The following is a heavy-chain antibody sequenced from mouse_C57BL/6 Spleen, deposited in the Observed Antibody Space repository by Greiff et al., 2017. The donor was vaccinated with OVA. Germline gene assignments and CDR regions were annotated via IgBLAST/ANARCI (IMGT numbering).Heavy chain of an antibody. D-gene: IGHD4-1*01. CDR2: IHPNSGST. V-gene: IGHV1-64*01. J-gene: IGHJ3*01. CDR3: ARLTGGCAY. CDR1: GYTFTSYW. Sequence: QVQLKQSGAELVKPGASVKLSCKASGYTFTSYWMHWVKQRPGQGLEWIGMIHPNSGSTNYNEKFKSKATLTVDTSSSTAYMQLSSLTSEDSAVYYCARLTGGCAYWGQGTLVTVSA.